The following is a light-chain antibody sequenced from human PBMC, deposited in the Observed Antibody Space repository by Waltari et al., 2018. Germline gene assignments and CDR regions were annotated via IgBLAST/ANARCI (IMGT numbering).Light chain of an antibody. V-gene: IGLV2-8*01. CDR1: SSDVGGYNY. J-gene: IGLJ2*01. Sequence: QSALTQPASVSGSPGQSITISCTGTSSDVGGYNYVSWYQQHPGKAPKLMIYDVSKRPSGVPDRFSGSKSGNTAYLTVSGLQAEDEADYYCNSYAGSNSVLFGAGTKLTVL. CDR2: DVS. CDR3: NSYAGSNSVL.